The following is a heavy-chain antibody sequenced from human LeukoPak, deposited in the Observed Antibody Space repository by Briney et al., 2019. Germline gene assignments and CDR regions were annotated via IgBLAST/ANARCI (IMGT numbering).Heavy chain of an antibody. CDR1: GYIFTGYY. CDR2: INPNSGGT. CDR3: ARRGWFEFNYYYYYYMDV. J-gene: IGHJ6*03. D-gene: IGHD3-10*01. V-gene: IGHV1-2*02. Sequence: ASVKVSCKASGYIFTGYYMHWVRQAPGQGLEWMGWINPNSGGTNYAQKFQGRVTMTRDTSISTAYMELSRLRSDDTAVYYCARRGWFEFNYYYYYYMDVWGKGTTVTVSS.